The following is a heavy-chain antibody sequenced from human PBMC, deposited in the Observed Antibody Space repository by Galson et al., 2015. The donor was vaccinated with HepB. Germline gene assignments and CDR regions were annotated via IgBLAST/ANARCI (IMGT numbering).Heavy chain of an antibody. CDR1: GFTFSSYS. D-gene: IGHD1-26*01. Sequence: SLRLSCAASGFTFSSYSMNWVHQAPGKGLEWVSYISSSSSTIYYADSVKGRFTISRDNAKNSLYLQMNSLRAEDTAVYYCARHTSGSRPWRYYFDYWGQGTLVTVSS. V-gene: IGHV3-48*01. CDR2: ISSSSSTI. CDR3: ARHTSGSRPWRYYFDY. J-gene: IGHJ4*02.